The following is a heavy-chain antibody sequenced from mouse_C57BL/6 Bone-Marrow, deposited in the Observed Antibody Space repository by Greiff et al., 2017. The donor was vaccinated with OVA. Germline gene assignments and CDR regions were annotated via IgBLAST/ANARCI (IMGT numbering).Heavy chain of an antibody. D-gene: IGHD1-1*01. J-gene: IGHJ3*01. Sequence: VLLVESGPELVKPGASVKISCKASGYSFTSYYIHWVKQRPGQGLEWIGWIYPGSGNTKYNEKFKGKATLTADTSSSTAYMQLSSLTSEDSAVYYCARVYYGSSGSWFAYWGQGTLVTVSA. V-gene: IGHV1-66*01. CDR2: IYPGSGNT. CDR1: GYSFTSYY. CDR3: ARVYYGSSGSWFAY.